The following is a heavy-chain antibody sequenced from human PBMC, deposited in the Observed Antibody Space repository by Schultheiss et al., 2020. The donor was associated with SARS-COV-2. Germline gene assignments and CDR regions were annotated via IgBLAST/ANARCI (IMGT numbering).Heavy chain of an antibody. Sequence: KISCKASGYTFTSYYMHWVRQAPGQGLEWMGGIIPIFGTANYAQKFQGRVTITADESTSTAYMELSSLRSDDTAVYYCASPIREGDYYYYGMDVWGQGTTVTVSS. CDR2: IIPIFGTA. CDR3: ASPIREGDYYYYGMDV. J-gene: IGHJ6*02. CDR1: GYTFTSYY. D-gene: IGHD5-12*01. V-gene: IGHV1-69*01.